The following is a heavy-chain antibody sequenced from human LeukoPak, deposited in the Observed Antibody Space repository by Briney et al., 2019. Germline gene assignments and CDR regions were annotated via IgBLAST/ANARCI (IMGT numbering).Heavy chain of an antibody. CDR2: LWYDGTNK. D-gene: IGHD6-6*01. CDR1: GFTFSTYV. Sequence: GRSLRLSCAASGFTFSTYVMHWVRQAPGKGLEWVAVLWYDGTNKQYADSVKGRFTISRDNSKNTLYLQMNSLRAEDTAVYCCARGRLRGFPLGLLDYWGQGTLVTVSS. J-gene: IGHJ4*02. CDR3: ARGRLRGFPLGLLDY. V-gene: IGHV3-33*01.